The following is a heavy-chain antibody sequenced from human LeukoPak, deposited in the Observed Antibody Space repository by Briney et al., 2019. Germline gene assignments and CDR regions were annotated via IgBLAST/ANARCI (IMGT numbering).Heavy chain of an antibody. J-gene: IGHJ3*02. CDR1: GFTFSSYA. D-gene: IGHD2-21*02. V-gene: IGHV3-64*01. CDR3: ARQGVVVTAANAFDI. CDR2: ISSNGGST. Sequence: PGGSLRLSCAASGFTFSSYAMHWVRQAPGKGLEYVSAISSNGGSTYYANSVKGRFTISRDNSKYTLYLQMGSLRAEDMAVYYCARQGVVVTAANAFDIWGQGTMVTVSS.